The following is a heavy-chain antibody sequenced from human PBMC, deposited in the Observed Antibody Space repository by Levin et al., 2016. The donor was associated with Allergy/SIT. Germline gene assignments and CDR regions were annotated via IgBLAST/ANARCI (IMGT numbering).Heavy chain of an antibody. CDR2: IDPTDSYA. D-gene: IGHD1-26*01. J-gene: IGHJ4*02. Sequence: GESLKISCKASGYNFSRYWISWVRQMPGKGLEWMGRIDPTDSYATYSPSFQGHVSLSIDKSTTTAYLQWSSLRPSDTAIYYCARLIPADRVGAIAYFDHWGQGTLVSASS. CDR3: ARLIPADRVGAIAYFDH. V-gene: IGHV5-10-1*01. CDR1: GYNFSRYW.